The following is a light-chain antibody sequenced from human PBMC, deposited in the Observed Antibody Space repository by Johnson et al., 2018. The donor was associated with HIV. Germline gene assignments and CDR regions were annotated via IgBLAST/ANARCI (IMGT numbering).Light chain of an antibody. V-gene: IGLV1-51*02. Sequence: QSVLTQPPSVSAAPGQKVTISCSGSSSNIGNNYVSWYQQLPGTAPKVLIYENNKRPSGIPDRFSGSKSGTSATLGITGLQTGDEAAYYCGTWDNSLSTGGVFGTGTKVTVL. CDR1: SSNIGNNY. J-gene: IGLJ1*01. CDR3: GTWDNSLSTGGV. CDR2: ENN.